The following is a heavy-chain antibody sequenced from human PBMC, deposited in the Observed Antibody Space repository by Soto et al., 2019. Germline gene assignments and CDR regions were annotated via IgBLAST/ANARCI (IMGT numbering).Heavy chain of an antibody. CDR1: GFTFSSYG. Sequence: PGGSLRLSCAASGFTFSSYGMHWVRQAPGKGLEWVAVIWYDGSNKYYADSVKGRFTISRDNSKNTLYLQMNSLRAEDTAVYYCARDGLLYLDAFDIWGQGTMVTVSS. D-gene: IGHD2-2*02. V-gene: IGHV3-33*01. J-gene: IGHJ3*02. CDR3: ARDGLLYLDAFDI. CDR2: IWYDGSNK.